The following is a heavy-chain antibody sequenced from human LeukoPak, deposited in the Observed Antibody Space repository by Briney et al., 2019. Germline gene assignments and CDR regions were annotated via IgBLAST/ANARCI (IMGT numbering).Heavy chain of an antibody. CDR1: GFTFSSYD. D-gene: IGHD3-22*01. Sequence: GGSLRLSCAASGFTFSSYDMTWVRQAPGRGLEWVSSIRPSGDNTYYGDSVKGRFTISRDNSKNTLYLQMNSLRAEDTAVYYCAKEAYYYDSSGYYWGQGTLATVSS. V-gene: IGHV3-23*01. J-gene: IGHJ4*02. CDR2: IRPSGDNT. CDR3: AKEAYYYDSSGYY.